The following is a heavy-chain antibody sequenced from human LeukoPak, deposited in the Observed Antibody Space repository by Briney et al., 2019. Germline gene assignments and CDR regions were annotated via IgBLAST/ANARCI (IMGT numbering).Heavy chain of an antibody. CDR3: ARFMVRGVMDV. CDR2: INHSGST. Sequence: PSETLSLTCAVYGGSFSGYYWSWIRQPPGKGLEWIGEINHSGSTNYNPSLKSRVTISVDTSKNQFSLKLSSVTAADTAVYYCARFMVRGVMDVWGKGTTVTVSS. D-gene: IGHD3-10*01. J-gene: IGHJ6*04. V-gene: IGHV4-34*01. CDR1: GGSFSGYY.